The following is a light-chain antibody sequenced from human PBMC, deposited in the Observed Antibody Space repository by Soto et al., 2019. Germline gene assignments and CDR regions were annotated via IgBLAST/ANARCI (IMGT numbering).Light chain of an antibody. Sequence: VLTQSPGTLSLSPGERATLSCRASQTVRNNYLAWYQQKPGQAPRLLIYDASSRPTGIPYRFSGGGSGTDFTLTISRLEPEDFAVYYCQQFSSYPLTFGGGTKVDIK. CDR3: QQFSSYPLT. CDR2: DAS. CDR1: QTVRNNY. J-gene: IGKJ4*01. V-gene: IGKV3-20*01.